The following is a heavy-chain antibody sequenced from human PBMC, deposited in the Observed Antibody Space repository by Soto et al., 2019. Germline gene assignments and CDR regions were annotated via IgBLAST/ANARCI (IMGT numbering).Heavy chain of an antibody. J-gene: IGHJ5*02. V-gene: IGHV3-9*01. CDR3: ARGRGFGDFKQNWFDP. D-gene: IGHD3-10*01. Sequence: GGSLRLSCAASGFIFDDFAMHWVRQVPGKGLEWVSGINWNSGSMDYADSVKGRFTISRDNAKNSLDLQMNSLRVEDSALYYCARGRGFGDFKQNWFDPWGQGTLVTVSS. CDR2: INWNSGSM. CDR1: GFIFDDFA.